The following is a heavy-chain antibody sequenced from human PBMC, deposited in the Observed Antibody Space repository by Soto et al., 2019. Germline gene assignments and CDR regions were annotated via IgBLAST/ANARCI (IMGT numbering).Heavy chain of an antibody. CDR1: GFTFSSYA. V-gene: IGHV3-23*01. J-gene: IGHJ4*02. D-gene: IGHD3-10*01. CDR2: ISGSGGST. Sequence: PGGSLRLSWAASGFTFSSYAMSWVRQAPGKGLEWVSAISGSGGSTYYADSVKGRFTISRDNSKNTLYLQMNSLRAEDTAVYYCAKDPTGEPAPGDYWGQGTLVTVSS. CDR3: AKDPTGEPAPGDY.